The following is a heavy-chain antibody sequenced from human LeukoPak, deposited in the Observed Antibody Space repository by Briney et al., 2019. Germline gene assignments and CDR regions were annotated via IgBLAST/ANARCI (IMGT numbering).Heavy chain of an antibody. CDR1: GFTVSNNY. CDR2: ISGSGGST. D-gene: IGHD3-3*01. V-gene: IGHV3-23*01. Sequence: GGSLRLSCAASGFTVSNNYMSWVRQAPGKGLEWVSAISGSGGSTYYADSVKGRFTISRDNSKNTLYLQMNSLRAEDTAVYYCAKDSAPDSYDFWSGYLHFDYWGQGTLVTVSS. J-gene: IGHJ4*02. CDR3: AKDSAPDSYDFWSGYLHFDY.